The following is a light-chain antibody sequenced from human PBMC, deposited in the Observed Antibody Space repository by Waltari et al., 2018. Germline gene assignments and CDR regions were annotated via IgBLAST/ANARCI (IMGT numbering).Light chain of an antibody. V-gene: IGKV1-5*03. CDR3: LQYNSYPPLT. CDR2: KAS. Sequence: DIQMTQSPSTLSASVGDRVTITCRASQSISSWLAWYQQKPGKAPKLLIYKASSLESGVPSRFSGSGSGTEFTLTISSLQPDDFATYYCLQYNSYPPLTFGGGTKVEIK. J-gene: IGKJ4*01. CDR1: QSISSW.